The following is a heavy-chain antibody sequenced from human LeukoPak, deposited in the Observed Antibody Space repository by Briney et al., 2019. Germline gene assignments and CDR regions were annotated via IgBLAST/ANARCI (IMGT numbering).Heavy chain of an antibody. CDR2: ISTSSGKT. Sequence: ASVKVSCTASGYTFTSNGISWVRQAPGQGLEWMGWISTSSGKTNYAQRLLDRVTMTTDTSTRAAYMELRGLRFDDTAVYFCARDKDHGFDMWGQGTMVTVSS. J-gene: IGHJ3*02. V-gene: IGHV1-18*01. CDR1: GYTFTSNG. CDR3: ARDKDHGFDM.